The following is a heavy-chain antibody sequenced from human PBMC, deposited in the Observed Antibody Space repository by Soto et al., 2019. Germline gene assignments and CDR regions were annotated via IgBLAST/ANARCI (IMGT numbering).Heavy chain of an antibody. J-gene: IGHJ5*02. V-gene: IGHV1-8*01. D-gene: IGHD2-15*01. CDR1: GYTFTSYD. CDR3: ARGGVDSDKGFDP. CDR2: MTPNSGNT. Sequence: QVQLVQSGAEVKKPGASVKVSCKASGYTFTSYDINWLQQPPEKGLEWRGWMTPNSGNTGYAQKFQGRVTMTRNTSISTANMELSSLRSEDTAVYYCARGGVDSDKGFDPWGQGTLVTVSS.